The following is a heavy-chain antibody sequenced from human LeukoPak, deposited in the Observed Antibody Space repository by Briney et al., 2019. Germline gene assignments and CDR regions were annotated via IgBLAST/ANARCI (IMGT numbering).Heavy chain of an antibody. CDR1: GGSINTYY. J-gene: IGHJ1*01. CDR3: ARSYSSSWYGDFQH. V-gene: IGHV4-59*01. Sequence: PSETLSLTCTVSGGSINTYYWNWIRQPPGKGLEWIGFIYYSGSTNYNPSLKSRVTISVDTSKNQFSLKLNSVTAADTAVYYCARSYSSSWYGDFQHWGQGTLVTVSS. CDR2: IYYSGST. D-gene: IGHD6-13*01.